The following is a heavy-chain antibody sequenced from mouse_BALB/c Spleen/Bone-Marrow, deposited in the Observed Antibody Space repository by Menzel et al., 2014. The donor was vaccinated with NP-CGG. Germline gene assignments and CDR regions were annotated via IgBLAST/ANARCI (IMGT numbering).Heavy chain of an antibody. CDR1: GYAFSNYW. CDR3: ASRGDYSYSMDY. Sequence: QVQLQQPGAELVRPGSSVKISCKASGYAFSNYWMNWMKQRPGQGLEWIGRIYPGDGDTNYNGEFKGKATLTADKSSNTAYMQLSSLTSEDSAVYFCASRGDYSYSMDYWGQGTSVTVSS. D-gene: IGHD1-1*01. V-gene: IGHV1-80*01. CDR2: IYPGDGDT. J-gene: IGHJ4*01.